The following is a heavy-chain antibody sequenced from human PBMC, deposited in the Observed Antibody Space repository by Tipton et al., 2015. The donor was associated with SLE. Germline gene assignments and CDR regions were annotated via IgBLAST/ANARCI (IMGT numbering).Heavy chain of an antibody. V-gene: IGHV1-46*02. D-gene: IGHD3-16*01. CDR3: ARRVEGGALPFDV. CDR1: EYTFNNYY. J-gene: IGHJ3*01. Sequence: QVQLVQSGAEVKKPGASVRISCKASEYTFNNYYMHWVRQAPGQGLEWLGIINPSVGSTSYAQKFQDRLGMTRDASTTTVYMELNILRSDDTAVYYCARRVEGGALPFDVWGQGTTVIVSS. CDR2: INPSVGST.